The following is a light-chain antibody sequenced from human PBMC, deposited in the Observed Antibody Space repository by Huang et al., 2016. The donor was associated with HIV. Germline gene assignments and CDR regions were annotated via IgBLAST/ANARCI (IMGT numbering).Light chain of an antibody. CDR1: QSISSY. V-gene: IGKV1-39*01. J-gene: IGKJ5*01. CDR3: QQSYSTPSIT. CDR2: ATS. Sequence: DIQMTPSPSSLSASVGDRVPITCRANQSISSYLNWFQQKPGKAPKLLIFATSNLQNGVPSRFSGSGAGTDFTRTISSLQPEDFATYYCQQSYSTPSITFGQGTRLEIK.